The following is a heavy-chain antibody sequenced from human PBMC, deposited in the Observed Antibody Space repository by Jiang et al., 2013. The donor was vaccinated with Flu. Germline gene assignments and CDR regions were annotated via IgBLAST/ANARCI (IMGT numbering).Heavy chain of an antibody. CDR3: ARVYGGSSDP. D-gene: IGHD4-23*01. J-gene: IGHJ5*02. Sequence: NPSGGSTSYAQKFQGRVTMTRDTSTSTVYMELSSLRSEDTAVYYCARVYGGSSDPWGQGTLVTVSS. V-gene: IGHV1-46*01. CDR2: NPSGGST.